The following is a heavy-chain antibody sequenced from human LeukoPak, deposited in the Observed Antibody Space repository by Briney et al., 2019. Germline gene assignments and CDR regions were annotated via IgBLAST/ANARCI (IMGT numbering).Heavy chain of an antibody. CDR3: ARETGGVAWELRPGAFDI. V-gene: IGHV3-48*01. D-gene: IGHD1-26*01. J-gene: IGHJ3*02. Sequence: EPGGSLRLSCAASGFTFSSYSMNWVRQAPGKGLEWVSYISSSSSTIYYADSVKGRFTISRDNAKNSLYLQMDSLRAEDTAVYYCARETGGVAWELRPGAFDIWGQGTMVTVSS. CDR2: ISSSSSTI. CDR1: GFTFSSYS.